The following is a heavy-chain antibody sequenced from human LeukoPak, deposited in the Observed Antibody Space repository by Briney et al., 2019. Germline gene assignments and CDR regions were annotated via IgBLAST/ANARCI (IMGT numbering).Heavy chain of an antibody. J-gene: IGHJ6*03. CDR2: IIPIFGTA. V-gene: IGHV1-69*05. CDR3: ARGPGGHRRHSYYYYYCMDV. Sequence: SVKVSCKASGGTFSSYAISWVRQAPGQGLEWMGGIIPIFGTANYAQKFQGRVTITTDESTSTAYMELSSLRSEDTAVYYCARGPGGHRRHSYYYYYCMDVWGKGTTVTVSS. D-gene: IGHD6-25*01. CDR1: GGTFSSYA.